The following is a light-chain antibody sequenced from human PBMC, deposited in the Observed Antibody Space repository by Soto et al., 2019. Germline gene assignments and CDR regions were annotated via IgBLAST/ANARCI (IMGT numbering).Light chain of an antibody. CDR1: QSISSW. J-gene: IGKJ4*01. CDR3: QQYNDWPLT. V-gene: IGKV1-5*01. CDR2: DAS. Sequence: DIQMTQSPSTLSASVGDRVTITCRASQSISSWLAWYQQKPGKAPKLLIYDASSLESGVPSRFSGSGSGTEFTLTISSLQSEDSAVYYCQQYNDWPLTFGGGTKVEIK.